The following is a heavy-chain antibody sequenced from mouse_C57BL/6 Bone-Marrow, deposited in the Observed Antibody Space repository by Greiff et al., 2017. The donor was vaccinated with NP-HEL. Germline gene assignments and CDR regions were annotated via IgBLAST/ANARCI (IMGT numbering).Heavy chain of an antibody. Sequence: EVQLQQSGAELVRPGASVKLSCTASGFNIKDDYMHWVKQRPEQGLEWIGWIDPENGDTEYASKFQGKATITADTSSNTAYLQLSSLTSEDTAVYYCTADYYGSSSFAYRGQGTLVTVSA. CDR1: GFNIKDDY. V-gene: IGHV14-4*01. J-gene: IGHJ3*01. CDR2: IDPENGDT. D-gene: IGHD1-1*01. CDR3: TADYYGSSSFAY.